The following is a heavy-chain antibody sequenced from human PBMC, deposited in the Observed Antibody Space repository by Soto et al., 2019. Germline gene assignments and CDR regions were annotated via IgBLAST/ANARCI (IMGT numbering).Heavy chain of an antibody. Sequence: SVPTLVNPTQTLTLTCTFSGFSLSTTGVRVGWIRQPSGMALEWLAIISCNDEEHYSPSLRDRLTSTNDTSKNQVVLTMTHMDPVHTGEYDCAHRRVWSSDWCDWFDSCGQGMLFTVSS. CDR2: ISCNDEE. D-gene: IGHD6-19*01. CDR3: AHRRVWSSDWCDWFDS. J-gene: IGHJ5*01. V-gene: IGHV2-5*01. CDR1: GFSLSTTGVR.